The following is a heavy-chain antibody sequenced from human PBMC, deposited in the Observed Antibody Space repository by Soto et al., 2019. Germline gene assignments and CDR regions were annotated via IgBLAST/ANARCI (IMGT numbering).Heavy chain of an antibody. J-gene: IGHJ5*01. Sequence: QVHLQESGPGLVKPSETLSLTCTVSGVSIHNSHSFWAWIRQPPGKGLQFIASVYHNGGAHYNSCLTSRVTISVDTANHQVSLRMRSLTAVDTAFYYCGRVVEGATRHTDPDSWGQGILVTVSS. CDR3: GRVVEGATRHTDPDS. CDR1: GVSIHNSHSF. CDR2: VYHNGGA. D-gene: IGHD2-21*01. V-gene: IGHV4-39*01.